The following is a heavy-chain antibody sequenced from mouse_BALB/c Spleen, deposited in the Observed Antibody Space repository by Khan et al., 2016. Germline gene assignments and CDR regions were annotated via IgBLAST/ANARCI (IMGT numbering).Heavy chain of an antibody. Sequence: EVQLLETGGGLVQPGGSRGPSCEGSGFTFSGFWMSWVRQTPGKTLEWIGDINSDGSAINYAPSIKDRFTIFRDNDKNTLYLQMNNVRSEDTATYFCLRWGGWNFDVWGAGTTVTVSS. CDR3: LRWGGWNFDV. D-gene: IGHD1-1*02. CDR1: GFTFSGFW. J-gene: IGHJ1*01. V-gene: IGHV11-2*02. CDR2: INSDGSAI.